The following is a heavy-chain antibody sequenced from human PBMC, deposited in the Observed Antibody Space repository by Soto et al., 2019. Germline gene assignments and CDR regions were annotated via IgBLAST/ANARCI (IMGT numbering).Heavy chain of an antibody. J-gene: IGHJ4*02. V-gene: IGHV4-31*03. D-gene: IGHD3-22*01. CDR2: ISYRGST. CDR1: GGSISSGGYY. CDR3: ARDALSRDSI. Sequence: QVQLQESGPGLVKPSQTLSLTCTVSGGSISSGGYYWSWIRQHPGKGLEWIGYISYRGSTYYNPSLXSXVXIXLDTSKNQFSLKLSSVTAADTAVYYCARDALSRDSIWGQGTLVTVSS.